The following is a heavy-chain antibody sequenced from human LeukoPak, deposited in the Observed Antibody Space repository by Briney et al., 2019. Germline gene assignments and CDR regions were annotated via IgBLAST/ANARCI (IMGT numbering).Heavy chain of an antibody. CDR3: ARGRTQGYCSSTSCSSYYFGY. Sequence: PSETLSLTCAVYGGSFSGYYWSWIRQPPGKGLEWIGEINHSGSTNYNPSLKSRVTISVDTSKNQFSLKLSSVTAADTAVYYCARGRTQGYCSSTSCSSYYFGYWGQGTLVTVSS. V-gene: IGHV4-34*01. CDR2: INHSGST. CDR1: GGSFSGYY. J-gene: IGHJ4*02. D-gene: IGHD2-2*01.